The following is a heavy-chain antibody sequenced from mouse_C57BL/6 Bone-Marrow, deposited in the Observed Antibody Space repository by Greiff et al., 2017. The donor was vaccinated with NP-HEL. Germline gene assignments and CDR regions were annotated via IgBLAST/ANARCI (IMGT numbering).Heavy chain of an antibody. J-gene: IGHJ1*03. CDR2: IHPSDSDT. Sequence: QVQLQQPGAELVKPGASVKVSCKASGYTFTSYWMHWVKQRPGQGLEWIGRIHPSDSDTNYNQKFKGKATLTGDKSSSTAYMQLSSLTSEDSAVYYCAIGFDYYGSSHWYFDVWGTGTTVTVSS. D-gene: IGHD1-1*01. CDR3: AIGFDYYGSSHWYFDV. V-gene: IGHV1-74*01. CDR1: GYTFTSYW.